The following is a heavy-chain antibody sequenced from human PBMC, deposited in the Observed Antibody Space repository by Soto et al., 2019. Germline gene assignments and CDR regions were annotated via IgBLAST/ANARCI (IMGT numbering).Heavy chain of an antibody. D-gene: IGHD5-12*01. CDR2: IYYSGST. CDR1: GGSISSYY. J-gene: IGHJ3*02. Sequence: SETLSLTCTVYGGSISSYYWSWIRQPPGKGLEWIGYIYYSGSTNYNPSLKSRVTISVDTSKNQFSLKLSSVTAADTAVYYCARVWLRFKGNDAFDIWGQGTMVTVSS. CDR3: ARVWLRFKGNDAFDI. V-gene: IGHV4-59*01.